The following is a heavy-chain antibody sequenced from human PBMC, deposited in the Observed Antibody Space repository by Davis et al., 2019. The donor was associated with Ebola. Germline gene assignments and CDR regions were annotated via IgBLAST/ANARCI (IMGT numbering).Heavy chain of an antibody. CDR3: ASAPLTYSSGWYGLGAFDI. CDR1: GGSISSYY. D-gene: IGHD6-19*01. CDR2: IYTSGST. V-gene: IGHV4-4*07. J-gene: IGHJ3*02. Sequence: SETLSLTCTVSGGSISSYYWSWIRQPAGKGLEWIGRIYTSGSTNYNPSLKSRVTMSVDTSKNQFSLKLSSVTAADTAVYYCASAPLTYSSGWYGLGAFDIWGQGTMVTVSS.